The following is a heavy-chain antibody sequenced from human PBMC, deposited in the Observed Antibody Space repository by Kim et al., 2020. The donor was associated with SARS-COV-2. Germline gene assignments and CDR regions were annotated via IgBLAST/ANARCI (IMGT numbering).Heavy chain of an antibody. CDR3: ARRPTKKGARYNWFDP. J-gene: IGHJ5*02. CDR2: IYPGYSDT. CDR1: GYSFTSYW. Sequence: GESLKISCKGSGYSFTSYWIGWVRQMPGKGLEWMGIIYPGYSDTRYSTSFQGQVTISADKSISTAYLQWSSLKASDTAMYYCARRPTKKGARYNWFDPWGQGTLVTVSS. D-gene: IGHD3-16*01. V-gene: IGHV5-51*01.